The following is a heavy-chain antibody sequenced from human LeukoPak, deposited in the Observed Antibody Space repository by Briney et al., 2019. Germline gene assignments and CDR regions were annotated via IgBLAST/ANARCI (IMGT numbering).Heavy chain of an antibody. D-gene: IGHD6-13*01. V-gene: IGHV1-46*01. CDR2: INPSGGST. CDR3: ASSDDSSSWYSFDY. CDR1: GYTLTELS. Sequence: ASVKVSCKGSGYTLTELSMHWVRQAPGQGLEWMGIINPSGGSTSYAQKFQGRVTMTRDTSTSTVYMELSSLRSEDTAVYYCASSDDSSSWYSFDYWGQGTLVTLSS. J-gene: IGHJ4*02.